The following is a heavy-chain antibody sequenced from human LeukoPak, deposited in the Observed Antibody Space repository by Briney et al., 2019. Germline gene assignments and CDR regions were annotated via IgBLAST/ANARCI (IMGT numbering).Heavy chain of an antibody. CDR2: IHDDGKST. J-gene: IGHJ4*02. D-gene: IGHD3-10*01. CDR3: AKVQDYYGSGVGFDY. V-gene: IGHV3-74*01. Sequence: PGGSLRLSCAASGFTFSTYWMHWVRQAPGKGLVWVSRIHDDGKSTTYADSVKGRFTISRDNSKNTLYLQMNSLRAEDTAVYYCAKVQDYYGSGVGFDYWGQGTLVTVSS. CDR1: GFTFSTYW.